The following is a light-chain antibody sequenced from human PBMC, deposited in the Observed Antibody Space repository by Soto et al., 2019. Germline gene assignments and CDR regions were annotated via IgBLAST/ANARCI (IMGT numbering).Light chain of an antibody. CDR3: QQRHLFPIT. Sequence: EVVLTQSPVTLSLSPGERATLSCRASQSFRGLLAWYQQKPGQAPRLLIYDAYNRATGIPPRFSGSGYAPDFSITISSLKPDDSAVSYSQQRHLFPITFGLVTQLEIK. CDR1: QSFRGL. CDR2: DAY. V-gene: IGKV3-11*01. J-gene: IGKJ5*01.